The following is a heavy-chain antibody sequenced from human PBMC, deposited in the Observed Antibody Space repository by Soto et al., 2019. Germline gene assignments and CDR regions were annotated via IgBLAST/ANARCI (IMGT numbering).Heavy chain of an antibody. D-gene: IGHD5-12*01. Sequence: GGSLRLSCAASGFTFSNYGTHWVRQAPGKGLEWVAVISYDGSNKYYADSVKGRFTISRDNSKNTLYLQMNSLRAEDTAVYYCAREMATINDYWCQGTLLTVSS. CDR1: GFTFSNYG. V-gene: IGHV3-30*03. J-gene: IGHJ4*02. CDR2: ISYDGSNK. CDR3: AREMATINDY.